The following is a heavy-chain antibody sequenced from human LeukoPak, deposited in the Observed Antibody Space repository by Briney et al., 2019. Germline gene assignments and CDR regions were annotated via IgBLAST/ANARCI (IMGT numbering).Heavy chain of an antibody. CDR3: ARDNDFDY. J-gene: IGHJ4*02. V-gene: IGHV1-46*01. CDR2: IYPGGGST. D-gene: IGHD2-8*01. CDR1: GYTLTSYY. Sequence: EASVKVSCKASGYTLTSYYIHWVRQAPGQGLEWMGIIYPGGGSTSYAQKFQGRVTTTRDMSTSTVYMELSSLRSEDTAVYYCARDNDFDYWGQGTLVTVSS.